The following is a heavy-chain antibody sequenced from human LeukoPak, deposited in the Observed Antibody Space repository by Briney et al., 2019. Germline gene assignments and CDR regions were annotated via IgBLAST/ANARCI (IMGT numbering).Heavy chain of an antibody. D-gene: IGHD3-22*01. J-gene: IGHJ4*02. CDR3: ARGDYYDSSGYYCLDY. Sequence: KISCKASGYTFTGYYMHRVRQAPGQGLEWMGGIIPIFGTANYAQKFQGRVTITADESTSTAYMELSSLRSEDTAVYYCARGDYYDSSGYYCLDYWGQGTLVTISS. V-gene: IGHV1-69*01. CDR2: IIPIFGTA. CDR1: GYTFTGYY.